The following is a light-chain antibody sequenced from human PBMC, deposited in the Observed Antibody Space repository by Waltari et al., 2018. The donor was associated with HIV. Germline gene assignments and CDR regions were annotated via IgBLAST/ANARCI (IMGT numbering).Light chain of an antibody. CDR1: SSDVGGYTY. CDR2: DVS. J-gene: IGLJ1*01. V-gene: IGLV2-14*03. Sequence: QSALTQPASVSGSPGQSITIPCTGTSSDVGGYTYVSWYQQHPGKAPKPIIYDVSNRPSGVSNRCSGSKSGNTASLTISGLQAEDEADYYCSSYTSSSTPHYVFGTGTKVTVL. CDR3: SSYTSSSTPHYV.